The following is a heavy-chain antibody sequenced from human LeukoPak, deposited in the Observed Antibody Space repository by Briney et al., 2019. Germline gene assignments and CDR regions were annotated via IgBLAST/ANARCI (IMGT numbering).Heavy chain of an antibody. Sequence: SETLSLTCADYGGSFSGYYWSWIRQPPGKGLEWIGEINHSGSTNYNPSLKSRVTISVDTSKNQFSLKLSSVTAADTAVYYCARECPDWFDPWGQGTLVTVSS. CDR1: GGSFSGYY. CDR2: INHSGST. J-gene: IGHJ5*02. V-gene: IGHV4-34*01. CDR3: ARECPDWFDP.